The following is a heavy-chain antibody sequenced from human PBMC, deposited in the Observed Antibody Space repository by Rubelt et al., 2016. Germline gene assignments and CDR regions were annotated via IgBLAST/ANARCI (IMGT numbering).Heavy chain of an antibody. J-gene: IGHJ4*02. CDR3: ARYSYGYGMDY. Sequence: QVQLQQWGAGLLKPSETLSLTCAVYGGSFSGYYWSWIRQPPGKGLEWIGEINHSGSTNYNPSLKMRVTMSVDTSKNQFSLKLSSVTAADTAVYYCARYSYGYGMDYWGQGTLVTVSS. CDR2: INHSGST. V-gene: IGHV4-34*01. CDR1: GGSFSGYY. D-gene: IGHD5-18*01.